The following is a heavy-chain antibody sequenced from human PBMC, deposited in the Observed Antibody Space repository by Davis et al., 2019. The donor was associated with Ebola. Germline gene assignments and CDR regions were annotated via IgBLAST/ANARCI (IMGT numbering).Heavy chain of an antibody. Sequence: GSLRLSCAASGFTFSSYWMHWVRQAPGKGLVWVSRINSDGSSTSYADSVKGRFTISRDNAKNTLYLQMNSLRAEDTAVYYCARAIRLLEWLLPYEDAFDIWGQGTMVTVSS. D-gene: IGHD3-3*01. V-gene: IGHV3-74*01. CDR3: ARAIRLLEWLLPYEDAFDI. J-gene: IGHJ3*02. CDR1: GFTFSSYW. CDR2: INSDGSST.